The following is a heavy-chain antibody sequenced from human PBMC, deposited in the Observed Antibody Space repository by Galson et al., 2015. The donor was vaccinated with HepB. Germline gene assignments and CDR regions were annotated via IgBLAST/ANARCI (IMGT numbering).Heavy chain of an antibody. D-gene: IGHD5-12*01. Sequence: SLRLSCADSGFTFSSYGLLWVRQAPGEGLEWVALISYDGSSKYYADSVKGRLTISRDNSKKTLFLQMNSLRAEDTAVYYCTKPRGYSGYDWNYWGQGTLVTVSS. CDR1: GFTFSSYG. V-gene: IGHV3-30*18. J-gene: IGHJ4*02. CDR2: ISYDGSSK. CDR3: TKPRGYSGYDWNY.